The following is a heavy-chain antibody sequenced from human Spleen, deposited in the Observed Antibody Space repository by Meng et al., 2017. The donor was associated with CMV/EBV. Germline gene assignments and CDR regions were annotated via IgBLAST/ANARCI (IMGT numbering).Heavy chain of an antibody. V-gene: IGHV1-18*01. Sequence: QVQLVQSGAEVKKPGASVKVHCKASGYNFDIYGITWVRQAPGQGLEWVGWVSAENGDTDYGQKFQGRVTVTADTFTNTAYMEMRSLRSDDSAMYYCARAGAAVTTNFDFWGQGTLVTVSS. CDR3: ARAGAAVTTNFDF. CDR2: VSAENGDT. CDR1: GYNFDIYG. J-gene: IGHJ4*02. D-gene: IGHD4-17*01.